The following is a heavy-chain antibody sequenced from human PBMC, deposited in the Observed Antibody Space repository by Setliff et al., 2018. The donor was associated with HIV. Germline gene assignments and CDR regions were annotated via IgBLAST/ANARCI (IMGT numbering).Heavy chain of an antibody. CDR3: ARDGRHDRNRWYVTHQYFKY. Sequence: SETLSLTCTVSGGAISSRSYYWGWIRQPPGKGLEWIGSIYSSGSTYYNPSLKSRVTISVDTSKKQFSLRLSSVTAADTAVYYCARDGRHDRNRWYVTHQYFKYWGQGTLVTVSS. V-gene: IGHV4-39*07. CDR1: GGAISSRSYY. CDR2: IYSSGST. J-gene: IGHJ1*01. D-gene: IGHD2-15*01.